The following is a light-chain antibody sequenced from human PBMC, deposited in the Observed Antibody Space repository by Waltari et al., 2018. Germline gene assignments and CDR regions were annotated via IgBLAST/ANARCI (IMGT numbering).Light chain of an antibody. J-gene: IGKJ3*01. Sequence: DIQMTQSPSSVSASVGDRVTITCRASQDVARWLAWYQQKPGKAPNLLIYAASSLHSGVPSRFSGGGSGTDFTLTISSLQPDDFATYYCQQANSFPPTFGPGTKVDIK. CDR2: AAS. V-gene: IGKV1D-12*01. CDR3: QQANSFPPT. CDR1: QDVARW.